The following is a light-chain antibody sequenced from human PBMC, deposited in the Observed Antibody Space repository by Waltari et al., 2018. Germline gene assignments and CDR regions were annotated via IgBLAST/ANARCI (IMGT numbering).Light chain of an antibody. J-gene: IGKJ1*01. Sequence: EIVLTQSPATLSLSPGERANLSCRASRSLSGFLAWYQQKPGQAPRLLVYVAANRATGIPARFSGSGFETDFTLTISSLEPEDFALYYCLQRNNLPWTFGQGTKVEVK. V-gene: IGKV3-11*01. CDR3: LQRNNLPWT. CDR1: RSLSGF. CDR2: VAA.